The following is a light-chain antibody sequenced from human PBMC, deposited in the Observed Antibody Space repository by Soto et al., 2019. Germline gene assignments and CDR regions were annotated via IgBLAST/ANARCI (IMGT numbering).Light chain of an antibody. V-gene: IGKV1-39*01. CDR2: GAS. J-gene: IGKJ1*01. Sequence: EIEMTQSPSSLSVSVGERATITCRASQSISTYLDWYQQKPGKAPRLLIYGASSLLSGVPSRFSGSGSGTDFTLTISSLEPEDFAVYYCQQRSHLPRTFGQGTKVDIK. CDR1: QSISTY. CDR3: QQRSHLPRT.